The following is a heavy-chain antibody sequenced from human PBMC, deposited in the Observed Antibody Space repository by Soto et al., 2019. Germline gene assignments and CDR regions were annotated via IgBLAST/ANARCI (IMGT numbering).Heavy chain of an antibody. CDR1: GGDLTNSG. V-gene: IGHV1-69*04. CDR3: AKEDGAAFKS. J-gene: IGHJ4*02. Sequence: QVNLVQSGAEMKKPGSSVKVSCKVSGGDLTNSGISWVRQAPGQGLEWMGGIFPLLAMVDYSQKFQGRVSLTADESTTTAYMDLGSLTSEDTAVYYCAKEDGAAFKSWGKGTLVIVSS. D-gene: IGHD1-26*01. CDR2: IFPLLAMV.